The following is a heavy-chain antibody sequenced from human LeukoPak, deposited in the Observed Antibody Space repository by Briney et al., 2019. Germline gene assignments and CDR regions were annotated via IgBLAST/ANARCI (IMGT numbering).Heavy chain of an antibody. CDR3: ARDRLSIAVAGPFDY. CDR2: IKQDGSEK. CDR1: GFTFSSYW. D-gene: IGHD6-19*01. J-gene: IGHJ4*02. V-gene: IGHV3-7*01. Sequence: GGSLRLSCAASGFTFSSYWMSWVRQAPGKGLEWVANIKQDGSEKYYVDSVKGRFTISRDNAKNSLYLQMNSLGAEDTAVYYCARDRLSIAVAGPFDYWGQGTLVTVSS.